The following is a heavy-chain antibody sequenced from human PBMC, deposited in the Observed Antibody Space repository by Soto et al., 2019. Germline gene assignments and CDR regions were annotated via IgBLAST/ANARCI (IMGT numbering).Heavy chain of an antibody. CDR1: GGSISSTNW. CDR2: IDHSGST. Sequence: QVQLQESGPGLVKPSGTLSLTCAVSGGSISSTNWWNWVRQPPGKGLEWIGEIDHSGSTNYNPSLKSRVTTSVDKPQNQFSLKLSSVTAADPAVYYCVRDSGNGWKDYWGQGTLVTVSS. J-gene: IGHJ4*02. D-gene: IGHD6-19*01. CDR3: VRDSGNGWKDY. V-gene: IGHV4-4*02.